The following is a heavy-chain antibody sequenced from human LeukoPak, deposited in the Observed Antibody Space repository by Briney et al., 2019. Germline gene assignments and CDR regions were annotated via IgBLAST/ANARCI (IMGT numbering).Heavy chain of an antibody. D-gene: IGHD6-19*01. Sequence: AGGSLRLSCAASGFTFSSYAMSWVRQTPGKGLEWVSAISDSGGSTYYADSVKGRFTISRDNSKNTLYLQMNSLRAEDTAVYYCAKGGRLEWLVPFDYWGQGTLVTVSS. CDR2: ISDSGGST. J-gene: IGHJ4*02. CDR3: AKGGRLEWLVPFDY. CDR1: GFTFSSYA. V-gene: IGHV3-23*01.